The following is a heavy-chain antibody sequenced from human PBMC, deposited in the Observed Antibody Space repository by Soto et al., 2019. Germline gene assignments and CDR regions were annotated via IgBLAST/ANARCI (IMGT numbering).Heavy chain of an antibody. CDR3: ARDHRASGWYAVES. CDR2: ISYEGSDK. V-gene: IGHV3-30-3*01. J-gene: IGHJ4*02. D-gene: IGHD6-19*01. CDR1: GFTFNIYA. Sequence: QVQLVESGGGVVQPGRSLRLSCVASGFTFNIYAMHWVRQAPGKGLEWVAVISYEGSDKYYADSVKGRFTISRDNSKNTLYLQMNSLRPEGTAVYYCARDHRASGWYAVESWGQGTLVTVSS.